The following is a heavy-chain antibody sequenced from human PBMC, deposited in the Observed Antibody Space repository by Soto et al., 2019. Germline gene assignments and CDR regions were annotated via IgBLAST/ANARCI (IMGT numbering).Heavy chain of an antibody. CDR2: IYYSGT. J-gene: IGHJ4*02. V-gene: IGHV4-30-4*01. CDR3: ARDLAYCASGSCYAKWGS. CDR1: GGTITSDDYH. D-gene: IGHD2-15*01. Sequence: SETLSLTCTVSGGTITSDDYHWTWIRQPPGKGLEWIGFIYYSGTYYNPSLRGRVTISVDTSKNEFSLKLSSVTAADTAVYYCARDLAYCASGSCYAKWGSWGQGTLVTVSS.